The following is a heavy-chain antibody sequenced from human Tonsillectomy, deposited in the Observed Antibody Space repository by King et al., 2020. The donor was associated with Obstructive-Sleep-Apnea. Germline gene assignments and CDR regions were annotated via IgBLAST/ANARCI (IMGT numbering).Heavy chain of an antibody. V-gene: IGHV4-30-4*01. J-gene: IGHJ4*02. CDR2: IYYSGST. CDR1: GGSISSGDYY. Sequence: VQLQESGPGLVKPSQTLSLTCTVSGGSISSGDYYWSWIRQPPGKGLEWIGYIYYSGSTYYNPSLKSRVTISVDTSKNQFSLKLSSVTAADTAVDYCARGRSSSWYGEERTEDVDYWGQGTLVTVSS. CDR3: ARGRSSSWYGEERTEDVDY. D-gene: IGHD6-13*01.